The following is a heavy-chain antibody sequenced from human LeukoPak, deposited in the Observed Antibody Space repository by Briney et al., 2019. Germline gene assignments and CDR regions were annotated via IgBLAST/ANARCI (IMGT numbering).Heavy chain of an antibody. CDR1: GFTFTAYT. J-gene: IGHJ6*04. V-gene: IGHV3-21*01. CDR3: AELGITMIGGV. Sequence: GGSLRLSCAASGFTFTAYTINWVRQAPGKGLEWVSYISGSTTDIYYADSVKGRFTISRDNAKNSLYLQMNSLRAEDTAVYYCAELGITMIGGVWGKGTTVTISS. D-gene: IGHD3-10*02. CDR2: ISGSTTDI.